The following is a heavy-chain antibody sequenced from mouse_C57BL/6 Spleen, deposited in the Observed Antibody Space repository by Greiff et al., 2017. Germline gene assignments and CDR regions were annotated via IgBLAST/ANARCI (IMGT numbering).Heavy chain of an antibody. V-gene: IGHV1-22*01. J-gene: IGHJ3*01. CDR1: GYTFTDYN. CDR3: ASPQTVAWFAD. CDR2: INPNNGGT. Sequence: VQLQQSGPELVKPGASVKMSCKASGYTFTDYNMHWVKQSHGKSLEWIGYINPNNGGTSYNQKFKGKATLTVNKSSSTAYMELRSLTSEDSAVYYCASPQTVAWFADWGQGTLVTVSA. D-gene: IGHD4-1*01.